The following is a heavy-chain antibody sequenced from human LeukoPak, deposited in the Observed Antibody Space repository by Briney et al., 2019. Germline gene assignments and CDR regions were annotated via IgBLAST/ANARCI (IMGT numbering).Heavy chain of an antibody. J-gene: IGHJ4*02. CDR2: IRPDGSGE. Sequence: GGSLRLSCAASGFTFSNYWMSWVRQAPGKGLEWVANIRPDGSGEYYVDSVKGRFTISRDNSKNTLYLQMSSLRPEDTAVYYCAKDKGREGDYWGQGNLVTVSS. CDR3: AKDKGREGDY. CDR1: GFTFSNYW. V-gene: IGHV3-7*01.